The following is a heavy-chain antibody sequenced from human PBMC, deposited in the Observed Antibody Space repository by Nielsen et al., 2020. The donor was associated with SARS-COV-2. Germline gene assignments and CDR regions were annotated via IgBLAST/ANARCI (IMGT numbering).Heavy chain of an antibody. V-gene: IGHV1-69*13. D-gene: IGHD5-18*01. J-gene: IGHJ3*02. Sequence: SVKVSCKASGGTFSSYAISWVRQAPGQGLEWMGGILPIFGATNYAQQFQGRVTITADESTTTAYMELRSLRSDDTAVYFCARGGRIHLYLLAFDIWGQGTMVTVSS. CDR3: ARGGRIHLYLLAFDI. CDR2: ILPIFGAT. CDR1: GGTFSSYA.